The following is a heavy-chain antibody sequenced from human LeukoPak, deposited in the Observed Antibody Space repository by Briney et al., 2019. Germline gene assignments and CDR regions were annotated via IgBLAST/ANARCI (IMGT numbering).Heavy chain of an antibody. V-gene: IGHV3-23*01. D-gene: IGHD6-13*01. CDR2: ISSGGGYR. CDR1: GFTFDSNA. J-gene: IGHJ4*02. Sequence: GGSLRLSCAASGFTFDSNAMSWVRQAPGKGLEWVSVISSGGGYRYYADSVKGRFTVSRDNSKNTVSLQMNSLRAEDTDVYYCAKNFDRSYWYIDYWGQGTLVTVSS. CDR3: AKNFDRSYWYIDY.